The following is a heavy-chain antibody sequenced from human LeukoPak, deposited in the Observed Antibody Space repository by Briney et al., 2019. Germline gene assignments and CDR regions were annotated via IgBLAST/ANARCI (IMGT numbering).Heavy chain of an antibody. J-gene: IGHJ4*02. CDR3: ARHLLRGQNFDY. Sequence: GGSLRLSCAASGFSLSNSAMSWFRQAPGQGLEWVASIKDDGSDKYYLDSVRGRFTISRDNAEDSLYLQLDDLRAEDTAVFYCARHLLRGQNFDYWGQGTLVTVSS. CDR1: GFSLSNSA. CDR2: IKDDGSDK. V-gene: IGHV3-7*01.